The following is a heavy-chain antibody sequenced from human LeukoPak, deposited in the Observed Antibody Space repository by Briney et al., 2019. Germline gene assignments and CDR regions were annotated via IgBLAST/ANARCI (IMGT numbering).Heavy chain of an antibody. CDR1: GGSFSGYY. V-gene: IGHV4-34*01. CDR2: INHSGST. D-gene: IGHD2-15*01. CDR3: ASAAALDAFDI. Sequence: PSETLSLTCAVYGGSFSGYYWSWIRQPPGKGPEWIGEINHSGSTNYNPSLKSRVTISVDTSKNQFSLKLSSVTAADTAVYYCASAAALDAFDIWGQGTMVTVSS. J-gene: IGHJ3*02.